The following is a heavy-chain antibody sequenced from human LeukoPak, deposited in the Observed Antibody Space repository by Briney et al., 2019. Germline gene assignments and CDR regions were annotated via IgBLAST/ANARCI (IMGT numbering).Heavy chain of an antibody. CDR2: IWYDGSNK. Sequence: GGSLRLSCAASGFTISSYGMHWVRQAPGKGLEWVAVIWYDGSNKYYADSVKGRFTISRDNSKNTLYLQMNSLRAEDTAVYYCARERIGIAVAGPLDYWGQGTLVTVSS. D-gene: IGHD6-19*01. CDR1: GFTISSYG. CDR3: ARERIGIAVAGPLDY. J-gene: IGHJ4*02. V-gene: IGHV3-33*01.